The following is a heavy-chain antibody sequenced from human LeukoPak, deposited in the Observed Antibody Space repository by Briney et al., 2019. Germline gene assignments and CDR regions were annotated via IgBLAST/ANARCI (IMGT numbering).Heavy chain of an antibody. D-gene: IGHD5/OR15-5a*01. V-gene: IGHV4-59*01. CDR3: ARALTSTFDY. CDR1: GGSISSYY. J-gene: IGHJ4*02. CDR2: IYYSGST. Sequence: NSSETLSLTCTVSGGSISSYYWSWIRQPPGKGLEWIGYIYYSGSTNYNPSLKSRVTISVDTSKNQFSLKLSSVTAADTAVYYCARALTSTFDYWGQGTLVTVSS.